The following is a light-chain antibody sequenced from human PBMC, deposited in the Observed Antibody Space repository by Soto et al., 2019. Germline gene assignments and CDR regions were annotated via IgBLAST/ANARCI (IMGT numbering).Light chain of an antibody. CDR3: QKYDRAPRT. CDR2: KAS. J-gene: IGKJ1*01. Sequence: DIQMTQSPSTLSGSVGDRVTITFRASQTISSWLAWYQQKPGKAPKLLIYKASTLKSGVPSRFSGSGAGTDFTLTISSLQPEDFATYYCQKYDRAPRTFGQGTKVDIK. V-gene: IGKV1-5*03. CDR1: QTISSW.